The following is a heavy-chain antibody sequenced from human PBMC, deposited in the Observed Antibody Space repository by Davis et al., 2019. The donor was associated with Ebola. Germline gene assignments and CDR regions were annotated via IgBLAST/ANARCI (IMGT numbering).Heavy chain of an antibody. CDR1: GFTFSTYS. Sequence: GESLKISCAASGFTFSTYSMNWVRQAPGKGLEWVSYISSSSSTIYYADSVKGRFTISRDNAKNSLYLQMNSLRDEDTAVYYCARGRFLEWLLPNDYYYYGMDVWGKGTTVTVSS. CDR2: ISSSSSTI. J-gene: IGHJ6*04. CDR3: ARGRFLEWLLPNDYYYYGMDV. D-gene: IGHD3-3*01. V-gene: IGHV3-48*02.